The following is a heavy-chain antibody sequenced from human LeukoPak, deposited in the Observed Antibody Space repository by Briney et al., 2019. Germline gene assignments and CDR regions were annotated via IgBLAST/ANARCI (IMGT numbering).Heavy chain of an antibody. CDR3: ARSLTTVTRFDY. Sequence: GGSLRLSCAASGFNFDDYGMSWVRHAPGQGLEWLSGIDWNGGMTTYADSAKGRFTISRDNAKNSLYLQMNSLRAEDTALYYCARSLTTVTRFDYWGQGTLVTVSS. V-gene: IGHV3-20*04. D-gene: IGHD4-17*01. CDR2: IDWNGGMT. CDR1: GFNFDDYG. J-gene: IGHJ4*02.